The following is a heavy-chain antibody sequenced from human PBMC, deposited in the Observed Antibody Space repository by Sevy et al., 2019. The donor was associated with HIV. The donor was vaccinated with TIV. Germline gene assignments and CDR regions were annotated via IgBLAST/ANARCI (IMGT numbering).Heavy chain of an antibody. CDR2: IRYDGSNK. CDR3: AKDVGRFWSGPLDY. CDR1: GFTFSSYG. J-gene: IGHJ4*02. V-gene: IGHV3-30*02. D-gene: IGHD3-3*01. Sequence: GGSLRLSCAASGFTFSSYGMHWVRRAPGKGLEWVAFIRYDGSNKYYADSVKGRFTISRDNSKNTLYLQMNSLRAEDTAVYYCAKDVGRFWSGPLDYWGQGTLVTVSS.